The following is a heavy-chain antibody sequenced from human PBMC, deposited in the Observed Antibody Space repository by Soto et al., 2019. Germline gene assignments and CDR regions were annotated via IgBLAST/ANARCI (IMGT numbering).Heavy chain of an antibody. D-gene: IGHD3-22*01. CDR2: INHSGGT. Sequence: ETLSLTCAVYGGSFRAYYWSRIRQPPGKGLDWIGEINHSGGTSYNPSLKSRVTISVDRSNIQFFLKLASVTPAERAVYYCALVSVDTVDSSGLNEYGGQETPVTVSS. CDR3: ALVSVDTVDSSGLNEY. J-gene: IGHJ4*02. CDR1: GGSFRAYY. V-gene: IGHV4-34*01.